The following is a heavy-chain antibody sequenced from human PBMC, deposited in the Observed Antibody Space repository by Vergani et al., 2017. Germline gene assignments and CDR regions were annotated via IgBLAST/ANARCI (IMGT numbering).Heavy chain of an antibody. Sequence: QVQLVQSGAEVKKPGSSVKVSCKASGGTFSSYAISWVRQAPGQGLEWMGGIIPIFGTANYAQKFQGRVTITADESTSTAYMELSSLISEDTAVYYCARPSPNWGHYYYGMDVWGQGTTVTVSS. CDR2: IIPIFGTA. CDR3: ARPSPNWGHYYYGMDV. D-gene: IGHD7-27*01. CDR1: GGTFSSYA. J-gene: IGHJ6*02. V-gene: IGHV1-69*12.